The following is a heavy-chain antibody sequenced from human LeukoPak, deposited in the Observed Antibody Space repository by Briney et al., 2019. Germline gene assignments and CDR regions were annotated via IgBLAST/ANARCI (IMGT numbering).Heavy chain of an antibody. J-gene: IGHJ6*03. V-gene: IGHV4-34*01. CDR1: GGSFSGYY. Sequence: SETLSLTCAVYGGSFSGYYWSWIRQPPGKGLEWIGEINHSGSTNYNPSLKGRVTISVDTSKNQFSLKLSSVTAADTAVYYCARGPRGYYYYYYMDVWGKGTTVTVSS. CDR3: ARGPRGYYYYYYMDV. CDR2: INHSGST.